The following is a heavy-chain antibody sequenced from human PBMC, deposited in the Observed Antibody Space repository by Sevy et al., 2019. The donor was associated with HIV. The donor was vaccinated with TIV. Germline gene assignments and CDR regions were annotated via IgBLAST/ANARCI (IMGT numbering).Heavy chain of an antibody. CDR3: ARAIGTTVVTPVDY. Sequence: ASVKVSCKASGYTFARYEINWVRQATGQRLEWMGWMNPNSGDTGCVQKFQGRVTMTRNTSISTAYMELRSLRSDDTAVYYCARAIGTTVVTPVDYWGQGTLVTVSS. CDR1: GYTFARYE. CDR2: MNPNSGDT. J-gene: IGHJ4*02. V-gene: IGHV1-8*01. D-gene: IGHD3-10*01.